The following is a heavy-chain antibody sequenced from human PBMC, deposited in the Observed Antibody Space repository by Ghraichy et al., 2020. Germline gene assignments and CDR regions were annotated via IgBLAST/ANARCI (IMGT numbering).Heavy chain of an antibody. CDR2: IYYSGST. D-gene: IGHD2-15*01. J-gene: IGHJ3*02. CDR1: GGSISSSSYY. CDR3: ARPYNNCSAGSCYRWAGAFDI. Sequence: SETLSLTCTVSGGSISSSSYYWGWIRQPPGKGLEWIGSIYYSGSTYYNPSLKSRVTISVDTSKNQFSLKPSSVTAADTAVYYCARPYNNCSAGSCYRWAGAFDIWGQGTMVTVSS. V-gene: IGHV4-39*01.